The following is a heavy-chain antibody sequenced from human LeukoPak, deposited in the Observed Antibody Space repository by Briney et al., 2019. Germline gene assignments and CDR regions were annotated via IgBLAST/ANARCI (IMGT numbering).Heavy chain of an antibody. CDR1: GFTFSSYS. D-gene: IGHD6-25*01. CDR2: IRSSSSYI. Sequence: PGGSLRLSCAASGFTFSSYSMNWVRQAPGKGLEWVSSIRSSSSYIYYADSVKGRFTIPRDNAKNSLYLQMNSLRVENTAVYYYARSMSGYSSGLPNWFDTWGQGTLVTVSS. V-gene: IGHV3-21*03. J-gene: IGHJ5*02. CDR3: ARSMSGYSSGLPNWFDT.